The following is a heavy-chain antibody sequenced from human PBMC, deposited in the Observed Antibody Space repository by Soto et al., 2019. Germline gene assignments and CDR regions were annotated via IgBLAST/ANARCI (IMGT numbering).Heavy chain of an antibody. CDR3: ASRSTYSTVWDY. D-gene: IGHD2-8*02. CDR1: GCLFQRYW. CDR2: THGGDANT. Sequence: GSLRISCRGPGCLFQRYWLGWVRQMPGKGLEWMGITHGGDANTRYSPSFEGQVTISTDKSITTAYLQRSRLKATDTAMYSCASRSTYSTVWDYWGQGTLVTVSS. J-gene: IGHJ4*02. V-gene: IGHV5-51*01.